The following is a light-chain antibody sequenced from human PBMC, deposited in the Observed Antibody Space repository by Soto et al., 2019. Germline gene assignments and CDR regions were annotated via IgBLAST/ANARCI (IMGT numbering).Light chain of an antibody. Sequence: AIQRYESPSSMSASVGDRVTITCGASQSISTLLAWYQQKPGKAPKVLIYESSLLQSGVPSRFSGSGSGTDFTLTISSLKNEDFATYYCQHLKSFPITFCQGTRLEI. CDR1: QSISTL. CDR2: ESS. J-gene: IGKJ5*01. V-gene: IGKV1-13*02. CDR3: QHLKSFPIT.